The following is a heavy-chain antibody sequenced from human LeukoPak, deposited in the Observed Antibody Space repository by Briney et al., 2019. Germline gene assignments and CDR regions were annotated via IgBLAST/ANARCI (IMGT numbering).Heavy chain of an antibody. CDR2: VYYSVTT. CDR1: SGSISSYY. D-gene: IGHD3-22*01. J-gene: IGHJ3*02. Sequence: SETLSLTCTVSSGSISSYYWSWIRQPPGKGLEWIGYVYYSVTTYYNPSLKSRVTMSVDTSKNQFSLKLTSVTAADTAVYYCARATTSITMNIWGQGTMVTVSS. V-gene: IGHV4-59*01. CDR3: ARATTSITMNI.